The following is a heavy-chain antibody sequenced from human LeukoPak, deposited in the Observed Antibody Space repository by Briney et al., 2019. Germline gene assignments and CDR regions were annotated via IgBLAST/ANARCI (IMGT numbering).Heavy chain of an antibody. Sequence: GGSLRLSCVASGFTFSDYYMSWIRQAPGKGLEWVSHISSRGTITYYADSVKGRFTISRDSAKNSLCLQMNSLRAEDTAVYYCARTAYYYDSSGYDDAFDIWDQGTMVTVSS. D-gene: IGHD3-22*01. CDR2: ISSRGTIT. CDR3: ARTAYYYDSSGYDDAFDI. V-gene: IGHV3-11*01. CDR1: GFTFSDYY. J-gene: IGHJ3*02.